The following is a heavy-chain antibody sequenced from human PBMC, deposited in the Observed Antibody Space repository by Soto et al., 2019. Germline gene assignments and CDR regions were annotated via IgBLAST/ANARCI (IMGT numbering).Heavy chain of an antibody. CDR2: IYYSGNT. CDR1: GGSIRSGGYY. D-gene: IGHD5-18*01. V-gene: IGHV4-31*03. Sequence: PSETLSLTCTVSGGSIRSGGYYWSWVRQNPRRGLEWIGNIYYSGNTYYNPSLKSRLTISVDTSKNQFSLNLSSVTAADSAVYYCARDRLMATAGTARHYFGLNVWGQGTTGTFSS. J-gene: IGHJ6*02. CDR3: ARDRLMATAGTARHYFGLNV.